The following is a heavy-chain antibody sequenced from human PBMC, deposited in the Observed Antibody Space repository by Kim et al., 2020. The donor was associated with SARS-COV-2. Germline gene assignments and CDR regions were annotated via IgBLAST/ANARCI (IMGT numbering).Heavy chain of an antibody. V-gene: IGHV3-9*01. J-gene: IGHJ6*02. CDR2: ISWNSGSI. CDR3: AKGDLGYCSSTSCYRQAYYYYGMDV. CDR1: GFTFDDYA. D-gene: IGHD2-2*01. Sequence: GGSLRLSCAASGFTFDDYAMHWVRQAPGKGLEWVSGISWNSGSIGYADSVKGRFTISRDNAKNSLYLQMNSLRAEDTALYYCAKGDLGYCSSTSCYRQAYYYYGMDVWGQGTTVTVSS.